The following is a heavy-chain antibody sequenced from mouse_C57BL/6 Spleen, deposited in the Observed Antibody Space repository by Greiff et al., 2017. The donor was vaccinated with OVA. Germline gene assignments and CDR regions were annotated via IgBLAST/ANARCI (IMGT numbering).Heavy chain of an antibody. CDR3: ASAVVAPYAMDY. V-gene: IGHV1-80*01. Sequence: QVQLQQSGAELVKPGASVKISCKASGYAFSSYWMNWVTQRPGKGLAWIGQIYPGDGDTNYNGKFKGKATLTADKSSSTAYMQLSSLTSEDSAVYFCASAVVAPYAMDYWGQGTSVTVSS. J-gene: IGHJ4*01. CDR2: IYPGDGDT. D-gene: IGHD1-1*01. CDR1: GYAFSSYW.